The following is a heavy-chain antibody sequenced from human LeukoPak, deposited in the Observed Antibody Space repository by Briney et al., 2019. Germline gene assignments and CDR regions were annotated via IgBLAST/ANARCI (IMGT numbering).Heavy chain of an antibody. D-gene: IGHD2-15*01. V-gene: IGHV3-21*01. CDR2: ISSSSYI. CDR3: ARDFGGYCSGGSCYAYDY. J-gene: IGHJ4*02. CDR1: GFTFSSYS. Sequence: PGGSLRLSCAASGFTFSSYSMNWVRQAPGKGLEWVSSISSSSYIYYADSVKGRFTISRDNAKNSLYLQMNSLRAEDTAVYYCARDFGGYCSGGSCYAYDYWGQGTLVTVSS.